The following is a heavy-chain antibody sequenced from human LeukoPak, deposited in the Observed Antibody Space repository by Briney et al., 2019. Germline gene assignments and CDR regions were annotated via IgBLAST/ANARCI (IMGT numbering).Heavy chain of an antibody. CDR2: INHSGST. V-gene: IGHV4-34*01. Sequence: PSETLSLTCAVYGGSFSVYYWSWIRQPPGKGLEWIGEINHSGSTNYNPSLKSRVTISVDTSKNQFSLKLSSVTAADTAVYYCARRRFLEWLSPHDAFHIWGQGTMVTVSS. D-gene: IGHD3-3*01. CDR1: GGSFSVYY. J-gene: IGHJ3*02. CDR3: ARRRFLEWLSPHDAFHI.